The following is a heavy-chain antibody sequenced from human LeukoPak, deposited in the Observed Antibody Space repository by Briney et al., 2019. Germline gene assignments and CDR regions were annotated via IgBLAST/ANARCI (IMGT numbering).Heavy chain of an antibody. CDR2: IYSSGST. D-gene: IGHD5-24*01. CDR1: GGSISSSSYY. Sequence: SETLSLTCTVSGGSISSSSYYWGWIRQPPGKGLEWIGSIYSSGSTYYNPSLKSRVTISVDKSKNQFSLKLSSVTAADTAVYYCASGGGDGYNYGPIDYWGQGTLVTVSS. CDR3: ASGGGDGYNYGPIDY. V-gene: IGHV4-39*07. J-gene: IGHJ4*02.